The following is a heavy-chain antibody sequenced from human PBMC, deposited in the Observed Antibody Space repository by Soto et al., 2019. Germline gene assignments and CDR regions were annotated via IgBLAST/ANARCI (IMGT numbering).Heavy chain of an antibody. CDR2: IYSGGSA. J-gene: IGHJ6*02. D-gene: IGHD3-3*01. Sequence: PSETLSLTCTVSSGSISTYYWSWIRQPPGKGLEWIGYIYSGGSANYNPSLKSRLTMSIDASKNQFSLKLSSVTAADTAVYYCARAQYYDFWSGYWSGGMDVWGQGTTVTVSS. CDR3: ARAQYYDFWSGYWSGGMDV. CDR1: SGSISTYY. V-gene: IGHV4-59*08.